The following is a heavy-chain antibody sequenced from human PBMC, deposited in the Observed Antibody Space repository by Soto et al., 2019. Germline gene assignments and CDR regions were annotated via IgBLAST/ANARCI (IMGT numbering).Heavy chain of an antibody. CDR3: ARGWFGELLFEF. J-gene: IGHJ4*02. Sequence: ALVKGYWKASGYSFTSYGVSWVRQAPGQGLEWMGWTSAYNGNTNYAQKLQGRVTMTTDTSTSTAFMELRSLNSDDTAVYYCARGWFGELLFEFSGQGTLVTVSS. V-gene: IGHV1-18*01. CDR1: GYSFTSYG. D-gene: IGHD3-10*01. CDR2: TSAYNGNT.